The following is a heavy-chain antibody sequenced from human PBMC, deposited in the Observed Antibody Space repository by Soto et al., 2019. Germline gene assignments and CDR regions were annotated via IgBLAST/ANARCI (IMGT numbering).Heavy chain of an antibody. CDR3: AAPRDEYGSGVSWFTYGMDI. Sequence: GGSLRLSCLASGFTFSDFAMTWVRHVPGRGLEWVASLDGAGGSTYYAESVRGRFSVSRDNSQNTLFLQMKRLTVDDTAIYYCAAPRDEYGSGVSWFTYGMDIWGQGTTVTVSS. V-gene: IGHV3-23*01. J-gene: IGHJ6*02. D-gene: IGHD3-10*01. CDR2: LDGAGGST. CDR1: GFTFSDFA.